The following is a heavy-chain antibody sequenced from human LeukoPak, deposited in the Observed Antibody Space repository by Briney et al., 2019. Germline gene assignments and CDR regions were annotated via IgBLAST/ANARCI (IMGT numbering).Heavy chain of an antibody. CDR2: IKDNGNEK. CDR1: GVTLSIYR. J-gene: IGHJ4*02. CDR3: ARDNGGSGWVH. V-gene: IGHV3-7*05. Sequence: GSLRLSCAASGVTLSIYRVSWVRQAPGPGLEWVANIKDNGNEKHYGDSVKGRFTISRDNAKNSLYLQMNSLRAEDTAVYYCARDNGGSGWVHWGQGTLVTVSS. D-gene: IGHD6-19*01.